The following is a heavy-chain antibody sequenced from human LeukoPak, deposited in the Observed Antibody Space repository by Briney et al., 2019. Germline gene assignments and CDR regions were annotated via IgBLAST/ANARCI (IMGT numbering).Heavy chain of an antibody. Sequence: PGGSLRLSCAASGFTFSSYCMHWVRQAPSKGLEWVAVIWYDGTNKYYADSVKGPFTISRDNSKDSLYLQMNSLRAEDTAVYYCARDLWETGTYFDYWGQGTLVTVSS. V-gene: IGHV3-33*01. CDR2: IWYDGTNK. CDR3: ARDLWETGTYFDY. CDR1: GFTFSSYC. J-gene: IGHJ4*02. D-gene: IGHD1-1*01.